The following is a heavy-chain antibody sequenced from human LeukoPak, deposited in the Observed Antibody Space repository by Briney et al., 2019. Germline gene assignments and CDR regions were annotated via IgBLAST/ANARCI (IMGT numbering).Heavy chain of an antibody. Sequence: PSETLSLTCTVSGRSVSSGSYYWSWIRQPPGKGLEWIGYIYYSGSTNYNPPLESRVTISVDTSKNQFSLKLSSVTAADTAVYYCARDSLTGYYALDYWGQGTLVTVSS. CDR2: IYYSGST. CDR3: ARDSLTGYYALDY. D-gene: IGHD3-9*01. CDR1: GRSVSSGSYY. J-gene: IGHJ4*02. V-gene: IGHV4-61*01.